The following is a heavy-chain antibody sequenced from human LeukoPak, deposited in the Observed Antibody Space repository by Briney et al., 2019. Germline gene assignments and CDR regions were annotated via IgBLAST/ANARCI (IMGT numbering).Heavy chain of an antibody. V-gene: IGHV4-4*07. CDR1: GGSISSYY. D-gene: IGHD2-21*02. J-gene: IGHJ6*02. CDR3: ARSGCGGDCYSPYYYYYGMDV. CDR2: IYTSGST. Sequence: SETLSLTCTVSGGSISSYYWSWIRQPAGKGLEWIGRIYTSGSTNYNPSLKSRVTMSVDTSKNQFSLKLSSVTAADTAVYYCARSGCGGDCYSPYYYYYGMDVRGQGTTVTVSS.